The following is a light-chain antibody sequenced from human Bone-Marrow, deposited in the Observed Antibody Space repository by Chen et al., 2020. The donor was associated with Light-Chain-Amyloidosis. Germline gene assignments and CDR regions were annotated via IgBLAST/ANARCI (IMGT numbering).Light chain of an antibody. Sequence: QSVLTQPPSASGTPGQRVTISCSGSSSNIGSNYVYWYQQLPGTAPKLLIYRNNQRPSGVPDRFSGSKSGTSASLAISGLRSEDEADYYCAAWDDSLSCRGRWVFGGGTKLTVL. CDR3: AAWDDSLSCRGRWV. CDR1: SSNIGSNY. V-gene: IGLV1-47*01. CDR2: RNN. J-gene: IGLJ3*02.